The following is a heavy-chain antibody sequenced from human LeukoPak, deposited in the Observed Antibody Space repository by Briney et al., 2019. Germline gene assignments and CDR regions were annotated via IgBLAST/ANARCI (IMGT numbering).Heavy chain of an antibody. CDR1: GFTVSTYE. CDR3: GRATQRGDAFDI. CDR2: ISFSDSYK. V-gene: IGHV3-48*03. D-gene: IGHD6-25*01. J-gene: IGHJ3*02. Sequence: QSGGSLRLSCAASGFTVSTYEMNWVRQAPGKGLEWVSYISFSDSYKYYADSAKGRFTISRDNAKNSLYLQMNGLRAEDTAVYYCGRATQRGDAFDIWGQGTMVTVSS.